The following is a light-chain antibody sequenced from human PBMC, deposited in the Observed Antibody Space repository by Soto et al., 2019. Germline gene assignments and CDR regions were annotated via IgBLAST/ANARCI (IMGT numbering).Light chain of an antibody. CDR1: QDITNY. CDR3: QQYYSFPYT. CDR2: DAS. J-gene: IGKJ2*01. Sequence: DIQMTQSPSSLSASVGDRVTITCQASQDITNYLNWYQQKPGRAPRLLLYDASSLETGVPSRFSGSGSGTDFTLTISSMQPEDVATYYCQQYYSFPYTFGQGTKVDIK. V-gene: IGKV1-33*01.